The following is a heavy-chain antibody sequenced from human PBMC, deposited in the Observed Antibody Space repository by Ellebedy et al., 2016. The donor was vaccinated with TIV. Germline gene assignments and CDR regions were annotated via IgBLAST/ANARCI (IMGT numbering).Heavy chain of an antibody. J-gene: IGHJ1*01. CDR1: GFTFSSYW. CDR2: IHPDGSEK. D-gene: IGHD3-22*01. CDR3: ARDPYWDSSGYYYSYFQH. V-gene: IGHV3-7*01. Sequence: PGGSLRLSCAASGFTFSSYWMSWVRQAPGKGLEWVANIHPDGSEKYYVDSVKGRFTISRANAKNSLHLQMNRLRAEDTAVYYCARDPYWDSSGYYYSYFQHWGQGTLVTVSS.